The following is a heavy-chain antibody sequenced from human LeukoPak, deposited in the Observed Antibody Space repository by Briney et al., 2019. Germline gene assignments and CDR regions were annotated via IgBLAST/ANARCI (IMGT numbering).Heavy chain of an antibody. CDR1: GFTFSSYA. V-gene: IGHV3-30-3*01. CDR2: ISYDGSNN. Sequence: GGSLRLSFAASGFTFSSYAMHWVRQAPGNGLEGAAVISYDGSNNYYADSVKGRFTISRDNSKNTLYLQMNSLRAEDTAVYYCARDRETGEYYYYGMDVWGQGTTVTVSS. D-gene: IGHD3-10*01. CDR3: ARDRETGEYYYYGMDV. J-gene: IGHJ6*02.